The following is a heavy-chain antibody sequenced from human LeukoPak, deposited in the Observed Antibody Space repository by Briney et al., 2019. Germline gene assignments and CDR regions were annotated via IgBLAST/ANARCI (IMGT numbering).Heavy chain of an antibody. CDR2: INHSGST. V-gene: IGHV4-34*01. CDR3: ARVPRGYSYGSADTYYFDY. D-gene: IGHD5-18*01. J-gene: IGHJ4*02. CDR1: GGSFSGYY. Sequence: SETLSLTCAVYGGSFSGYYWSWIRQPPGRGLEWIGEINHSGSTNYNPSLKSRVTISVDTSKNQFSLKLSSVTAADTAVYYCARVPRGYSYGSADTYYFDYWGQGTLVTVSS.